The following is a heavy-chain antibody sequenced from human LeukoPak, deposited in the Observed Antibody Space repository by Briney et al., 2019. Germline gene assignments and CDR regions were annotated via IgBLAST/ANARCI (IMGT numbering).Heavy chain of an antibody. D-gene: IGHD4-11*01. CDR3: ARDDYSNSSFDY. CDR2: ISYDGSNK. V-gene: IGHV3-30*04. CDR1: GFTFSSYA. J-gene: IGHJ4*02. Sequence: GGSLRLSCAASGFTFSSYAMHWVRQAPGKGLEWVAVISYDGSNKYYADSVKGRFTISRDNSKNTLYLQMNSLRAEDTAVYYCARDDYSNSSFDYWGQGTLVTVSS.